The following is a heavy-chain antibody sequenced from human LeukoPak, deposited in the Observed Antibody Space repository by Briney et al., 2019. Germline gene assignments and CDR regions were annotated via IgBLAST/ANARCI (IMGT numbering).Heavy chain of an antibody. Sequence: GESLKISCKGSGYKFTNHWINRVRQMPGKGLEWMGIIYPGDSDTRYSPSFQGQVTISADKSITTAYLQWSSLKASDSAMYYCARDNETGVPFDFWGQGTLVTVSS. J-gene: IGHJ4*02. CDR1: GYKFTNHW. CDR3: ARDNETGVPFDF. CDR2: IYPGDSDT. V-gene: IGHV5-51*01. D-gene: IGHD1-14*01.